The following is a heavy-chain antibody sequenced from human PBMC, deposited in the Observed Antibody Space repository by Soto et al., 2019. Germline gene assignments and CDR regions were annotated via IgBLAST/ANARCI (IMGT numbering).Heavy chain of an antibody. V-gene: IGHV4-31*03. D-gene: IGHD2-21*02. CDR1: GGSISSGGYY. CDR3: AASLGAYCGGDCYPFYFDY. J-gene: IGHJ4*02. CDR2: IYYSGST. Sequence: QVQLQESGPGLVKPSQTLSLTCTVSGGSISSGGYYWSWIRQHPGKGLEWIGYIYYSGSTYYNPSLKSRVTLSVDTSKNQFSLKLSSVTAADTAVYYCAASLGAYCGGDCYPFYFDYWGQGTLVTVSS.